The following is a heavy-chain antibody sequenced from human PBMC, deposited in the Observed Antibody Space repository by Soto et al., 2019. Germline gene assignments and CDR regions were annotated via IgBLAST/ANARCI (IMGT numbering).Heavy chain of an antibody. CDR3: TRQRITMVRGESPFDN. V-gene: IGHV4-31*03. J-gene: IGHJ3*02. D-gene: IGHD3-10*01. Sequence: QVQLQESGPGLVKPSQTLSLTCTVSGGSISSGGYYWSWIRQHPGKGLEWIGYIYYSGSTYYNPSLKSRGTISLDTPKNQFSLKLSSVIAADTAVYYCTRQRITMVRGESPFDNWGQGIMVTVSS. CDR1: GGSISSGGYY. CDR2: IYYSGST.